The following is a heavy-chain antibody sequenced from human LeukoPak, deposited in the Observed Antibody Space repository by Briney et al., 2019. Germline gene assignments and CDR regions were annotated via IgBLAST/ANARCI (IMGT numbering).Heavy chain of an antibody. CDR2: IYTSGST. V-gene: IGHV4-4*09. CDR1: GSISGYY. Sequence: SKTLSLTCTVSGSISGYYWSWIRQPPGKGLEWIGYIYTSGSTNYNPSLESRVTISVDTSKNQFSLDLSSVTAADTAVYYCARQKCTSTSCLTKNAFDIWGQGTMVTVSS. CDR3: ARQKCTSTSCLTKNAFDI. J-gene: IGHJ3*02. D-gene: IGHD2-2*01.